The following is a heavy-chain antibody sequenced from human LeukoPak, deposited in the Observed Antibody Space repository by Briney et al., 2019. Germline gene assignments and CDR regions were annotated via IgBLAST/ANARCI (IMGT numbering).Heavy chain of an antibody. J-gene: IGHJ4*02. Sequence: ASAKVSCKASGYTFTSYAMHWVRQAPGQRLEWMGWINAGNGNTKYSQKFQGRVTITRDTSASTAYMELSSLRSEDTAVYYCARDADSSGWSPKYFDYWGQGTLVTVSS. V-gene: IGHV1-3*01. CDR2: INAGNGNT. CDR1: GYTFTSYA. D-gene: IGHD6-19*01. CDR3: ARDADSSGWSPKYFDY.